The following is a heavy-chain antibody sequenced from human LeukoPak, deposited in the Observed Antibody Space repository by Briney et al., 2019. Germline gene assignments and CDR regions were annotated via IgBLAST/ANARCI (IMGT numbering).Heavy chain of an antibody. J-gene: IGHJ6*03. V-gene: IGHV3-53*01. CDR3: ARSTVVTGRYYYYYMDV. CDR1: GFTVSSNY. Sequence: GGSLRLSCAASGFTVSSNYMSWVRQAPGKGLDWVSVIDSGGSTYYADSVKGRFTISRDNSRNTLYLQMNSLRAEDTAVYYCARSTVVTGRYYYYYMDVWGKGTTVSVSS. CDR2: IDSGGST. D-gene: IGHD4-23*01.